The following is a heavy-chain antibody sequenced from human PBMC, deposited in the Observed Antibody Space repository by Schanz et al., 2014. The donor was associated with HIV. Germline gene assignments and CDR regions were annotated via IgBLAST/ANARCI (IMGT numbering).Heavy chain of an antibody. CDR1: GFTFSSYA. CDR2: ISYDGSNK. V-gene: IGHV3-30-3*01. J-gene: IGHJ6*02. D-gene: IGHD3-22*01. CDR3: ARDVSHDSSGHYSDYYYGMDV. Sequence: VQLVESGGGVVQPGRSLRLSCAASGFTFSSYAMHWVRQAPGKGLEWGAVISYDGSNKNYADSVKGRFTISRDNSKNTLYLQMNSLRAEDTAVYYCARDVSHDSSGHYSDYYYGMDVWGQGTTVTVPS.